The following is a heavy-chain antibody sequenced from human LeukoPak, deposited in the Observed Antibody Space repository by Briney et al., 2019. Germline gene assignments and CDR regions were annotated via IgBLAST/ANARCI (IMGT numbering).Heavy chain of an antibody. CDR2: ISGSGGST. V-gene: IGHV3-23*01. CDR1: GFTFSSYA. J-gene: IGHJ5*02. D-gene: IGHD6-6*01. CDR3: AKAYSSSSLGWFDP. Sequence: GGSLRLSCAASGFTFSSYAMSWVRQAPGKGLEWASAISGSGGSTYYADSVKGRFTISRDNSKNTLYLQMNSLRAEDTAVYYCAKAYSSSSLGWFDPWGQGTLVTVSS.